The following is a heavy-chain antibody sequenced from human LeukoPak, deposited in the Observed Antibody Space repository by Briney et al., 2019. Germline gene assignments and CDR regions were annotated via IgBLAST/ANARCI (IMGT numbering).Heavy chain of an antibody. CDR3: ARNDFWSGYLSYYFDY. CDR2: ISSSSSTI. J-gene: IGHJ4*02. V-gene: IGHV3-48*01. CDR1: GFTFSSYS. Sequence: GGSLRLSCAASGFTFSSYSMNWVRQAPWKGLEWVSYISSSSSTIYYADSVKGRFTISRDNAKNSLYLQMNSLRAEDTAVYYCARNDFWSGYLSYYFDYWGQGTLVTVSS. D-gene: IGHD3-3*01.